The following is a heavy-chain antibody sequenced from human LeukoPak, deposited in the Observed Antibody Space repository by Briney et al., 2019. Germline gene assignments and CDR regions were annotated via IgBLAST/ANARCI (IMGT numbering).Heavy chain of an antibody. J-gene: IGHJ3*02. CDR3: ARHSGDYRDSSGYYAFDI. V-gene: IGHV5-51*01. D-gene: IGHD3-22*01. CDR1: GYSFTNYW. Sequence: GESLKISCKGSGYSFTNYWIDWVRQMPGKGLEWVGSIYRSDSDTRYSPSFQGQVTISADKSISTAYLQWSSLKASDTAMYYCARHSGDYRDSSGYYAFDIWGQGTMVTVSS. CDR2: IYRSDSDT.